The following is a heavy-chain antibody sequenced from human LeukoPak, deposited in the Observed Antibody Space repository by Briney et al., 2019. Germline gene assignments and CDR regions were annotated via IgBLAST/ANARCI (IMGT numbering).Heavy chain of an antibody. J-gene: IGHJ4*02. V-gene: IGHV3-30*04. CDR3: AKEFNRGLPDY. CDR1: GYTFSGYP. D-gene: IGHD2-21*01. CDR2: ISYDGSNE. Sequence: PGKSLRLSYAASGYTFSGYPIHWVRQASGKGLEWVAVISYDGSNEYYAESAKDRFTISRDNSKNTLYLQMSSLRAEDTAVYYCAKEFNRGLPDYWGQGTLVTVPS.